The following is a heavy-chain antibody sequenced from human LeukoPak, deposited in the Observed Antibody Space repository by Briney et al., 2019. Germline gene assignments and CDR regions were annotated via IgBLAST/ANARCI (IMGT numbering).Heavy chain of an antibody. Sequence: GGSLRLSCAASGFTFSSYEMNWVRQAPGKGLEWVSYISSSGSTIYYADSVKGRFTISRDNAKNSLYLQMNSLRAEDTAVYCCARQGDYYDSSGYYYAFDYWGQGTLVTVSS. CDR3: ARQGDYYDSSGYYYAFDY. CDR1: GFTFSSYE. CDR2: ISSSGSTI. V-gene: IGHV3-48*03. D-gene: IGHD3-22*01. J-gene: IGHJ4*02.